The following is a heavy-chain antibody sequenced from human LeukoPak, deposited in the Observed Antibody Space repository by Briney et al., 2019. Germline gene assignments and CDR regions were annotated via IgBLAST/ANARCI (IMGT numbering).Heavy chain of an antibody. D-gene: IGHD5-18*01. CDR1: GFTFSNYW. CDR2: IKQDGSEK. J-gene: IGHJ1*01. CDR3: ARDYSSFQH. Sequence: GGSLRLSCAASGFTFSNYWMSWVRQAPGKGLEWVDNIKQDGSEKNYVDSVKGRFTISRDNAKNSLYLQMNSLRAEDTAVYYCARDYSSFQHWGQGTLVTVSS. V-gene: IGHV3-7*01.